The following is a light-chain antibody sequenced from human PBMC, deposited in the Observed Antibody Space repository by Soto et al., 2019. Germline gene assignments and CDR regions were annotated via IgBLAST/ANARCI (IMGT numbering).Light chain of an antibody. CDR2: GAS. CDR3: QLYIRSPPVYT. J-gene: IGKJ2*01. V-gene: IGKV3-20*01. CDR1: KSVDTKY. Sequence: DIVLTQSPGTLSLSPGERATLSCRARKSVDTKYLAWYQQKPGQAPRLLIYGASTRATGIPDKFSGSGSGTDFTLTISRLEPEDFAVYYCQLYIRSPPVYTFGQGTKLEIK.